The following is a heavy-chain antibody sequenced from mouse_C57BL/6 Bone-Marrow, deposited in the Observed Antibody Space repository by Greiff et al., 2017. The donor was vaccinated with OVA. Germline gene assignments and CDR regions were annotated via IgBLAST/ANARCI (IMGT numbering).Heavy chain of an antibody. CDR1: GYTFTSYW. CDR2: IYPGSGST. Sequence: QVQLQQPGAELVKPGASVKMSCKASGYTFTSYWITWVKQRPGQGLEWIGDIYPGSGSTNYNAKFKSKATLTVDTSSSTAYMQLSSLTSEDSAVYYCARTYNDYDWSWFAYWGQGTLVTVSA. CDR3: ARTYNDYDWSWFAY. V-gene: IGHV1-55*01. J-gene: IGHJ3*01. D-gene: IGHD2-4*01.